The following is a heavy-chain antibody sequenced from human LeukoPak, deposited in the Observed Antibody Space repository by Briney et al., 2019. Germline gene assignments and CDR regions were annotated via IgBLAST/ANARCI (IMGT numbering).Heavy chain of an antibody. CDR3: ARDGYNSDY. CDR2: IYHSGST. D-gene: IGHD5-24*01. V-gene: IGHV4-30-2*01. J-gene: IGHJ4*02. CDR1: GGSISSGTYY. Sequence: SQTLSLTCTVSGGSISSGTYYWSWIRQPPGKGLEWIGYIYHSGSTYYSPSLKSRVTISVDRSKNQFSLKLSSVTAADTAVYYCARDGYNSDYWGQGTLVTVSS.